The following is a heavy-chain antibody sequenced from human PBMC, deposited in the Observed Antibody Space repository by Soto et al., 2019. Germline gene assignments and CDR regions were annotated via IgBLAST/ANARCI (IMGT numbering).Heavy chain of an antibody. V-gene: IGHV1-69*08. D-gene: IGHD5-12*01. J-gene: IGHJ6*03. CDR1: GGTFSSYT. CDR3: ARDPDIVYPGGSYYYYMDV. Sequence: QVQLVQSGAEVKKPGSSVKVSCKASGGTFSSYTISWVRQAPGQGLEWMGRIIPILGIANYAQKFKGRVTITADKSTNTDYMELSSLRSEDTAVYYCARDPDIVYPGGSYYYYMDVWGKGTTVTVSS. CDR2: IIPILGIA.